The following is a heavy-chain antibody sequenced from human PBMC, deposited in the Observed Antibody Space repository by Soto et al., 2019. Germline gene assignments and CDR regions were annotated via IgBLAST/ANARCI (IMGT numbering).Heavy chain of an antibody. CDR1: GFSFSDYY. CDR3: ARGGSGWTRGGWLGP. Sequence: QVQLVQSGGGLVKPGGSLTLSCAASGFSFSDYYMIWVRQAPGKGLEWLSYISDSGNTIYYADSVRARFTIFRDNAANSVYLQLTGLSDGDTAFYYCARGGSGWTRGGWLGPWGQGSLVTVSS. J-gene: IGHJ5*02. D-gene: IGHD6-25*01. CDR2: ISDSGNTI. V-gene: IGHV3-11*01.